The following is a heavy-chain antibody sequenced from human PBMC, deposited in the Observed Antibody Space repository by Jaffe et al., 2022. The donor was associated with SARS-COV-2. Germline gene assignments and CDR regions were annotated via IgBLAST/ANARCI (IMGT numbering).Heavy chain of an antibody. J-gene: IGHJ5*02. Sequence: QVQLQESGPGLVKPSQTLSLTCTVSGASISSGSYYWSWIRQPAGKGLEWIGHIYTSGTTNYNPSLKSRVTISIDKSKNQFSLKLSSVTAADTAVYYCAIAFSPLAPFDPWGQGTQVAVSS. CDR3: AIAFSPLAPFDP. CDR2: IYTSGTT. V-gene: IGHV4-61*02. CDR1: GASISSGSYY. D-gene: IGHD6-6*01.